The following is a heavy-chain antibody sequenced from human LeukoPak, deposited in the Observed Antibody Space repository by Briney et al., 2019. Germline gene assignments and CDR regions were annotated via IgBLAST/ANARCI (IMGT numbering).Heavy chain of an antibody. CDR2: IWYDGSSK. CDR3: ARELPPLVKFYFDH. CDR1: GFTFSGYG. J-gene: IGHJ4*02. V-gene: IGHV3-33*01. D-gene: IGHD1-26*01. Sequence: QPGGSLRLSCAASGFTFSGYGMHWVRQAPGKGLEWVAVIWYDGSSKYYADSVKGRFTISRDNPKNTLYLQMNSLRAEDTAVYYCARELPPLVKFYFDHWGQGTLVTVSS.